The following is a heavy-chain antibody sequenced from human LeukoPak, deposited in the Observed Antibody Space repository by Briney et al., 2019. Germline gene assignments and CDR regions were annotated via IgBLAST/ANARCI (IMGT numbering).Heavy chain of an antibody. Sequence: GASVKVSCKASGGTFSSYAISWVRQAPGQGLEWMGGIIPIFGTANYAQKFQGRVTITTDESTSTAYMELSSLRSEDTAVYYCCITMIVVVNYPEVWDNWFDPWGQGTLVTVSS. CDR3: CITMIVVVNYPEVWDNWFDP. D-gene: IGHD3-22*01. J-gene: IGHJ5*02. V-gene: IGHV1-69*05. CDR2: IIPIFGTA. CDR1: GGTFSSYA.